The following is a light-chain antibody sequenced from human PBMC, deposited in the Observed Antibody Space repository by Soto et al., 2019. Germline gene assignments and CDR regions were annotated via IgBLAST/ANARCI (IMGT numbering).Light chain of an antibody. CDR3: QQYCSSPLFT. CDR1: QSVSSSY. J-gene: IGKJ3*01. V-gene: IGKV3-20*01. CDR2: GAS. Sequence: EIVLTQSPGTLSLSPGERATLSCRASQSVSSSYLAWYQQKPGQAPSLLIYGASSRATGIPDRFSGSGSGTDFTLTISRLEPEDFAVYYCQQYCSSPLFTFGPGPKVDIK.